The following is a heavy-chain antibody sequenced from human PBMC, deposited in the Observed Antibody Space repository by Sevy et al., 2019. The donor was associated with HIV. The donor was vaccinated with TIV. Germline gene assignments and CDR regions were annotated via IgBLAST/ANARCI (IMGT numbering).Heavy chain of an antibody. CDR1: GFSLTTSD. J-gene: IGHJ6*02. Sequence: GGSLRLSCAASGFSLTTSDMHWVRQAPGKGLEWVAYVRNDGSNKYYADSVRDRFTISRDSPKNTLYLQMNSLRDEDTAIYYCARGRKTTEEWLEELDYYYGLDVWGQGTTVIVSS. V-gene: IGHV3-30*02. CDR3: ARGRKTTEEWLEELDYYYGLDV. CDR2: VRNDGSNK. D-gene: IGHD2-8*01.